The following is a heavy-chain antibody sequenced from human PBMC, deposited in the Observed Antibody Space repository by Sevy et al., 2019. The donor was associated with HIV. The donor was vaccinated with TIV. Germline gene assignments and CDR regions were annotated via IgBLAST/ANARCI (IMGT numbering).Heavy chain of an antibody. V-gene: IGHV4-59*01. D-gene: IGHD1-1*01. CDR3: ARGGPNQHQLDYFDY. Sequence: SENLSLTCTVSGVSISPYYWAWIRQPPGKGLECIGFSGSTNYNPSLKTPVTTSVDTSKNQFSLKLSSVTAADTAIYYCARGGPNQHQLDYFDYWGQGTLVTVSS. J-gene: IGHJ4*02. CDR2: SGST. CDR1: GVSISPYY.